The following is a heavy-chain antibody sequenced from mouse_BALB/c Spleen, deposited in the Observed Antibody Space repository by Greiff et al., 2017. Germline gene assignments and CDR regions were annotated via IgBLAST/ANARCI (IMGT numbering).Heavy chain of an antibody. CDR2: IWAGGST. V-gene: IGHV2-9*02. J-gene: IGHJ4*01. CDR3: ARGYRYDTPYAMDY. D-gene: IGHD2-14*01. Sequence: VQLQQSGSGLVAPSQSLSITCTVSGFSLTSYGVHWVRQPPGKGLEWLGVIWAGGSTNYNSALMSRLSISKDNSKSQVFLKMNSLQTDDTAMYYCARGYRYDTPYAMDYWGQGTSVTVSS. CDR1: GFSLTSYG.